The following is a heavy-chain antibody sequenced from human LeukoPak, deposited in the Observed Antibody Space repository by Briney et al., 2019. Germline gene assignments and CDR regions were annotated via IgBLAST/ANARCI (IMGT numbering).Heavy chain of an antibody. V-gene: IGHV3-66*02. D-gene: IGHD3-22*01. J-gene: IGHJ4*02. CDR2: IYSGGST. CDR1: GFTVSSNY. CDR3: ARKFQSLYYYDSSGYYSL. Sequence: GGSLRLSCAASGFTVSSNYMRWVRQAPGKGLEWVSVIYSGGSTYYADSVKGRFTISRDNSKNTLYLQMNSLRAEDTAVYYCARKFQSLYYYDSSGYYSLWGQGTLVTVSS.